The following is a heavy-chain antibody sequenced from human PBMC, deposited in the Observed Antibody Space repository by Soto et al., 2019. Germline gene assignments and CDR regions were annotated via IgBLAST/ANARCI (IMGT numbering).Heavy chain of an antibody. Sequence: SETLSLTCAVYGGSFSGYYWSGIRQPPGKGLEWIGEINHSGSTNYNPSLKSRVTISVDTSKNQFSLKLSSVTAADTAVYYCARAPAGYNWFDPWGQGTLVTVSS. J-gene: IGHJ5*02. D-gene: IGHD3-10*01. CDR1: GGSFSGYY. V-gene: IGHV4-34*01. CDR3: ARAPAGYNWFDP. CDR2: INHSGST.